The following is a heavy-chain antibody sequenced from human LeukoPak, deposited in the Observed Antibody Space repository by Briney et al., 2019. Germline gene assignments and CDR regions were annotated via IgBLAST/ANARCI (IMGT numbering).Heavy chain of an antibody. CDR1: GYTFISYD. CDR2: MNPNSGNT. Sequence: ASVKVSCKASGYTFISYDINWVRQATVQGLEWMGRMNPNSGNTGYAQKFQGRVTMTRNTSISTAYMELSSLRSEDTAVYYCARRVRYSSSWRFDPWGQGTLVTVSS. D-gene: IGHD6-13*01. J-gene: IGHJ5*02. CDR3: ARRVRYSSSWRFDP. V-gene: IGHV1-8*01.